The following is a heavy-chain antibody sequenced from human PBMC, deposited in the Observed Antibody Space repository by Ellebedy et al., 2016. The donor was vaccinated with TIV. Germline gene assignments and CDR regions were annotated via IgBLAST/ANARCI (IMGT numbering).Heavy chain of an antibody. CDR1: GDSISSSSDY. Sequence: GSLRLSXTVSGDSISSSSDYWVWLRQPAGKGWEWRGNISNHEITDYNPSLKSRVFILVDASKNKLFLKLTSVTAADTAVYYCATFNQYYTYLGVWGKGTTVIVSS. V-gene: IGHV4-39*01. D-gene: IGHD1-14*01. J-gene: IGHJ6*03. CDR2: ISNHEIT. CDR3: ATFNQYYTYLGV.